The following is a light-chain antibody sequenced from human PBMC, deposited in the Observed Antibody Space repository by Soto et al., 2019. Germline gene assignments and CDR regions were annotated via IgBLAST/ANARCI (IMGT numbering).Light chain of an antibody. V-gene: IGKV3-20*01. Sequence: ETVLSPSPGYLALSPGVTATPACTASQSVSRNNLVWYQQRPGQPPRLLIYGASSRATGIPDRFSGSGSGTDFSLTISRLEPEDFAVYYCQQHGDSPITFGQGTRLEIK. CDR1: QSVSRNN. CDR2: GAS. J-gene: IGKJ5*01. CDR3: QQHGDSPIT.